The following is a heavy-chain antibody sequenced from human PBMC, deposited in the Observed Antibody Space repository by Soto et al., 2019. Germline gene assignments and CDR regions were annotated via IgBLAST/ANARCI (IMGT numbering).Heavy chain of an antibody. J-gene: IGHJ4*02. CDR1: GGSISSGGYY. D-gene: IGHD3-22*01. V-gene: IGHV4-31*03. CDR3: ARGGAMTVVVTEGVFDY. CDR2: IYYSVST. Sequence: PSETLSLTCTVPGGSISSGGYYWSWIRQHPGKGLEWIGYIYYSVSTYYNPSLKSRVTISVDTSKNQFSLKLGSVTAADTAVYYCARGGAMTVVVTEGVFDYWGQGTLVTVSS.